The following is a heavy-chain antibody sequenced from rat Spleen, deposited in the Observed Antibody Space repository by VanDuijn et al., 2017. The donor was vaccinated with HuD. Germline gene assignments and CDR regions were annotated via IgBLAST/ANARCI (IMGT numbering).Heavy chain of an antibody. V-gene: IGHV5-7*01. CDR2: ITYDGRTT. Sequence: EVQLVESGGDLVQPGRSLKLSCAASGFTFSDYHMAWVCQAPTKGLEWVATITYDGRTTYYRDSVKGRFTISRDNAKSTLYLQMDSLRSEDTATYYCVRDGGYWYFDFWGSGTMVTVSS. D-gene: IGHD1-11*01. CDR3: VRDGGYWYFDF. CDR1: GFTFSDYH. J-gene: IGHJ1*01.